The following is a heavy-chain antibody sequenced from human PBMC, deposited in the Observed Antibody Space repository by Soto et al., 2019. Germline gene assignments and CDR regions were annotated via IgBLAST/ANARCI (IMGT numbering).Heavy chain of an antibody. CDR2: IIPILGIA. CDR1: GGTFSSYT. J-gene: IGHJ3*02. CDR3: ARDGEIVVVVAAITGAFDI. V-gene: IGHV1-69*08. D-gene: IGHD2-15*01. Sequence: QVQLVQSGAEVKKPGSSVKVSCKASGGTFSSYTISWVRQAPGQGLEWMGRIIPILGIANYAQKFQGRVTITAEKSTSTAYMELSSLRSEDTAVYYCARDGEIVVVVAAITGAFDIWGQGTMATVSS.